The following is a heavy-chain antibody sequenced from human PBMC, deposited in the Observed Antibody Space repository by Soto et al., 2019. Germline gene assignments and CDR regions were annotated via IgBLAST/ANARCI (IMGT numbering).Heavy chain of an antibody. CDR1: GFTFSDYY. CDR2: ISDSGTAI. D-gene: IGHD3-10*01. CDR3: ARDENYYGSGSSVGYFDL. Sequence: QVQLVESGGGLVKPGGSLRLSCAASGFTFSDYYMSWLRQAPGKGLEWLSYISDSGTAIYYAGSVKGRFTISRDNAKKSLFLEMNSLRAEDTAIYYCARDENYYGSGSSVGYFDLWDRGTLVTVSS. V-gene: IGHV3-11*01. J-gene: IGHJ2*01.